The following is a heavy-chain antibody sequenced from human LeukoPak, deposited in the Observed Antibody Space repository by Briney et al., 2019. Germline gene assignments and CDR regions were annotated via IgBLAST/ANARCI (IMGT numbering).Heavy chain of an antibody. D-gene: IGHD3-10*01. CDR1: GGSISSGSYY. Sequence: SQTLSLTCTVSGGSISSGSYYWSWIRQHPGKGLEWIGYIYYSGSTYYNPSLKSRVTISVDTSKNQFSLKLSSLTAADTAVYYCARGSFRGLTGRWGQGTLVTVSS. CDR3: ARGSFRGLTGR. J-gene: IGHJ4*02. CDR2: IYYSGST. V-gene: IGHV4-31*03.